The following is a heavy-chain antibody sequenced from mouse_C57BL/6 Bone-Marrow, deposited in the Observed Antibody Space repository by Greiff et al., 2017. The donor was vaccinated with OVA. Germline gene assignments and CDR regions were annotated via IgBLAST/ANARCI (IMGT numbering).Heavy chain of an antibody. CDR2: ISYDGSN. CDR1: GYSITSGYY. J-gene: IGHJ3*01. D-gene: IGHD1-1*01. CDR3: ARANDYYGSSYVDWFAY. Sequence: EVKLQESGPGLVKPSQSLSLTCSVTGYSITSGYYWNWIRQFPGNKLEWMGYISYDGSNNYNPSLKNRISITRDTSKNQFFLKLNSVTTEDTATYYCARANDYYGSSYVDWFAYWGQGTLVTVSA. V-gene: IGHV3-6*01.